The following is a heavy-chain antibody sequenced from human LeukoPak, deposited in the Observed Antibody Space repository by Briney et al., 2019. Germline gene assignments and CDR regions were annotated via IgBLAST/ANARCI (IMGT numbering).Heavy chain of an antibody. CDR2: IWYDGSNK. V-gene: IGHV3-33*01. CDR1: GFTFSSYG. J-gene: IGHJ6*02. D-gene: IGHD4-4*01. CDR3: AREAYMDYYGMDV. Sequence: GGSLRLSCAASGFTFSSYGMPWVRQAPGKGLEWVAVIWYDGSNKYYADSVKGRFTISRDNSKNTLYLQMNSLRAEDTAVYYCAREAYMDYYGMDVWGQGTTVTVSS.